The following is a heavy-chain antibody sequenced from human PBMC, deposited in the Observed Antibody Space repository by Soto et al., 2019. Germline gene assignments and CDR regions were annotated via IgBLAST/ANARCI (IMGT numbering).Heavy chain of an antibody. CDR3: ASPLYVYDRRAHIEY. CDR1: GFTFTKYA. D-gene: IGHD3-22*01. CDR2: ISHDGNK. Sequence: QVQLVESGGGVVQPGRSLRLSCAASGFTFTKYAMHWVRQAPGKGLEWVTLISHDGNKYYADSVKSRFTISSNDYKKTVYQQMNSLRPEDTAVYYCASPLYVYDRRAHIEYWGQGTLVTVSS. V-gene: IGHV3-30*04. J-gene: IGHJ4*02.